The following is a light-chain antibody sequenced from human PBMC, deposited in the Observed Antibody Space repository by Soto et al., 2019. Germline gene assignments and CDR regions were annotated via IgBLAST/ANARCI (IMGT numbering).Light chain of an antibody. Sequence: EIMLTQSPSTLSLSPGERATLSCRASQSVRTFLSYVAWYQQRPGQAPRLLIYDASNRATGIPARFSGSGSGTDFTLTISSLEPEDFAVYYCQQRSNLPPVFGRGTKVDIK. CDR1: QSVRTFLSY. CDR3: QQRSNLPPV. CDR2: DAS. J-gene: IGKJ4*01. V-gene: IGKV3-11*01.